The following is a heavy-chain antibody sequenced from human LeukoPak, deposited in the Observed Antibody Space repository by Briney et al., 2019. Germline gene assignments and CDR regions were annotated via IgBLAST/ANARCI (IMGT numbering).Heavy chain of an antibody. CDR2: ISAYNGNT. D-gene: IGHD6-19*01. V-gene: IGHV1-18*01. CDR3: AREGAVAHLVEYYYYYYMDV. CDR1: GYTFTSYG. Sequence: ASVKVSCKASGYTFTSYGISWVRQAPGQGLERMGWISAYNGNTNYAQKLQGRVTMTTDTSTSTAYMELRSLRSDDTAVYYCAREGAVAHLVEYYYYYYMDVWGKGTTVAVSS. J-gene: IGHJ6*03.